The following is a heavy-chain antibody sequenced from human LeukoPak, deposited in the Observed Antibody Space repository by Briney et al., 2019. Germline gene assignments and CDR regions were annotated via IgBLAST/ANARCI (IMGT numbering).Heavy chain of an antibody. Sequence: SETLSLTCAVYGGSFSGYYWSWIRQPPGKGLEWIGEINHSGSTNYNPSLKSRVTISVDTSKNQISLKLSSVTAADTAVYYCARGLRYSYAPLQYWGQGTLVTVSS. CDR1: GGSFSGYY. D-gene: IGHD5-18*01. CDR2: INHSGST. CDR3: ARGLRYSYAPLQY. J-gene: IGHJ4*02. V-gene: IGHV4-34*01.